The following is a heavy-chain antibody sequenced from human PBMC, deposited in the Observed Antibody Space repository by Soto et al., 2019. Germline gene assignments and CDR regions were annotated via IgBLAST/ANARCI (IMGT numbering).Heavy chain of an antibody. Sequence: PGESLKISCKGSGYSFTTYWIAWVRQMPGKGLEWMGIIYVGDSDTRYSPSFQGQVTISADKSISTAYLQWSSLKASDTAMYYCARMKRITISGLVDGDYGMDVWGRGTTVTVSS. CDR2: IYVGDSDT. CDR1: GYSFTTYW. CDR3: ARMKRITISGLVDGDYGMDV. J-gene: IGHJ6*02. D-gene: IGHD3-3*01. V-gene: IGHV5-51*01.